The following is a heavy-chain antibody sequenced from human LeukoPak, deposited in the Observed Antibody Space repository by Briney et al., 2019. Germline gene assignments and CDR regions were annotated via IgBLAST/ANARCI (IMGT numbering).Heavy chain of an antibody. D-gene: IGHD3-10*01. V-gene: IGHV3-53*01. CDR3: YGSGSYYNGSRFDY. CDR1: GFTVSSNY. CDR2: IYSGSST. J-gene: IGHJ4*02. Sequence: GGSLRLSCAASGFTVSSNYMSWVRQAPGKGLEWVSVIYSGSSTYYADSVKGRFTISRDNSKNTLYLQMNSLRAEDTAVYYCYGSGSYYNGSRFDYWGQGTLVTVSS.